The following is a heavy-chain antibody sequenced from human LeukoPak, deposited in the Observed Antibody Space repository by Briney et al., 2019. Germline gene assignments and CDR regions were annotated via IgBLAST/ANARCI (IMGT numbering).Heavy chain of an antibody. CDR1: GFTFSTYS. J-gene: IGHJ4*02. CDR3: ARGYYYDSSGYLDY. CDR2: ISGSGGST. Sequence: GGSLRLSCAASGFTFSTYSVSWVRQAPGKGLEWVSAISGSGGSTYYADSVKGRFTISRDNSKNTLYLQMNSLRAEDTAVYYCARGYYYDSSGYLDYWGQGTLVTVSS. V-gene: IGHV3-23*01. D-gene: IGHD3-22*01.